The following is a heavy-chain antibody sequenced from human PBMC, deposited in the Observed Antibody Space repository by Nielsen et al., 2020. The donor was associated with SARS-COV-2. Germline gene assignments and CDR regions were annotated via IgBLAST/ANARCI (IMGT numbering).Heavy chain of an antibody. CDR1: GGSISSYY. V-gene: IGHV4-59*01. J-gene: IGHJ4*02. Sequence: SETLSLTCTVSGGSISSYYWSWIRQPPGKGLEWIGYIYYSGSTNYNPSLKSRVTISVDTSKNQFSLKLSSVTAADTAVYYCARVKYEWLVHDYWGQGTLVTVSS. CDR2: IYYSGST. CDR3: ARVKYEWLVHDY. D-gene: IGHD6-19*01.